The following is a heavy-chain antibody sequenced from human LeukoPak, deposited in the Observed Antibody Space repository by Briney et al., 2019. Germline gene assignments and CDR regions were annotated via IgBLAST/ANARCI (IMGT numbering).Heavy chain of an antibody. V-gene: IGHV3-23*01. Sequence: PGGSLRLSCTASGFTFSSYAMSWVRQAPGKGLEWVSAISGSGGSTYYADSVKGRFTISRDNAKNSLYLQMNSLRAEDTAVYYCARDRSYGSPTDYWGQGTLVTVSS. J-gene: IGHJ4*02. CDR3: ARDRSYGSPTDY. CDR1: GFTFSSYA. CDR2: ISGSGGST. D-gene: IGHD5-18*01.